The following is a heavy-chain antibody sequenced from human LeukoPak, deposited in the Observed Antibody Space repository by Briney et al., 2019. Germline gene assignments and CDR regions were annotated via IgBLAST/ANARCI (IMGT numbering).Heavy chain of an antibody. CDR2: IRTRKNNFAT. CDR3: SRAEYGLDL. D-gene: IGHD4-17*01. J-gene: IGHJ5*02. CDR1: GFTFNVYA. V-gene: IGHV3-73*01. Sequence: GGSLRLSCATSGFTFNVYAIHWVRQAPGKGLEWVGRIRTRKNNFATSYAASVKGRFTVSRDDSRNTAHLQIDDMRIDDTAVYYCSRAEYGLDLWGRGTLVRVSS.